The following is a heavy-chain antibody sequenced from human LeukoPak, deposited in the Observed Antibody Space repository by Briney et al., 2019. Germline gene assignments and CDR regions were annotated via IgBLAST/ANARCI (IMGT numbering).Heavy chain of an antibody. D-gene: IGHD2-8*01. CDR2: INSDGSST. Sequence: QAAGSLRLSCAASGFTFSSYWMHWVRQAPGKGLVWVSRINSDGSSTSYADSVKGRFTISRDNAKNTLYLQMNSLRAEDTAVYYCARMRGMVYAKSRGYYYYGMDVWGQGTTVTVSS. J-gene: IGHJ6*02. V-gene: IGHV3-74*01. CDR1: GFTFSSYW. CDR3: ARMRGMVYAKSRGYYYYGMDV.